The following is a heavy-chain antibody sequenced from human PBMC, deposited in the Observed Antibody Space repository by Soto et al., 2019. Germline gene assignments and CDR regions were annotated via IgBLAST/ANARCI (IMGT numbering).Heavy chain of an antibody. Sequence: PVGSLRLSCAASGFTFGSNWMSWVGQAPGKGLEWVANIKRDGSEKYYVDSVKGRFTISRDNAKNTLYLQMNSLRADDTAVYYCASLEWESTGYADYWGQGTLVTVSS. V-gene: IGHV3-7*03. D-gene: IGHD3-3*01. CDR3: ASLEWESTGYADY. CDR2: IKRDGSEK. CDR1: GFTFGSNW. J-gene: IGHJ4*02.